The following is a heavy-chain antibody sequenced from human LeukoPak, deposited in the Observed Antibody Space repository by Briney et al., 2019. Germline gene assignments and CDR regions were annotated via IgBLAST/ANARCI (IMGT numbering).Heavy chain of an antibody. J-gene: IGHJ4*02. D-gene: IGHD4-17*01. Sequence: PGGSLRLSCAASGFTFSSYAMHWVRQAPGKGLEWVSIISGSGGSTYYADSVKGRFTISRDNSKNTLYLQMKSLRVEDTAVYYCAKDRTRDGDYGTRFGYWGQGTLVTVSS. CDR2: ISGSGGST. CDR1: GFTFSSYA. CDR3: AKDRTRDGDYGTRFGY. V-gene: IGHV3-23*01.